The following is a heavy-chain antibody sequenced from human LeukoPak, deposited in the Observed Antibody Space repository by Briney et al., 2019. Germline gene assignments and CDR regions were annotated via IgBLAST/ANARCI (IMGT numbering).Heavy chain of an antibody. CDR2: INPNSGGT. Sequence: GGSVKASCRASGYTFTGYYMHGVGHVPGQGLEAMGWINPNSGGTNDAQECQSRVTMTSDTSISAAYIELSRLRSDDTAVYYCAREVDYDILTGYPYKDYWGQGTLVTVSS. J-gene: IGHJ4*02. D-gene: IGHD3-9*01. V-gene: IGHV1-2*02. CDR3: AREVDYDILTGYPYKDY. CDR1: GYTFTGYY.